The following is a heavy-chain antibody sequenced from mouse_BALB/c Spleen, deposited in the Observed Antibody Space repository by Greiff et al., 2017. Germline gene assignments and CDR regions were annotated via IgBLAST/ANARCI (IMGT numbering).Heavy chain of an antibody. CDR1: GYTFTSYY. D-gene: IGHD1-1*01. Sequence: QVQLQQSGPELVKPGASVRISCKASGYTFTSYYLHWVKQRPGQGLEWIGWIYPGNVNTKYNEKFKGKATLTADKSSSTAYMQLSSLTSEDSAVYFCASSSTIVAPMDYWGQGTSVTVSS. CDR3: ASSSTIVAPMDY. CDR2: IYPGNVNT. J-gene: IGHJ4*01. V-gene: IGHV1S56*01.